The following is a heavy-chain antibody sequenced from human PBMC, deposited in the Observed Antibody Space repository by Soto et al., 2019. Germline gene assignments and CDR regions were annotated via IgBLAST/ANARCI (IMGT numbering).Heavy chain of an antibody. CDR3: AAGGGLPRYS. CDR1: GDSIRSTNW. CDR2: IHHSGST. J-gene: IGHJ4*02. D-gene: IGHD5-12*01. V-gene: IGHV4-4*02. Sequence: SETLSLTCAVSGDSIRSTNWWSWVRQSPGKGLEWIGEIHHSGSTYYNPSLKSRVTISVDRSKNQFSLKLSSVTAADTAVYYCAAGGGLPRYSWGKGTLVTVSS.